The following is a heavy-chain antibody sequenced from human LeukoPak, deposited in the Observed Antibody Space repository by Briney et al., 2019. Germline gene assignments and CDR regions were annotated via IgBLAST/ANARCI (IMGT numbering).Heavy chain of an antibody. CDR1: GFTFSGCG. Sequence: GGSLRLSCAASGFTFSGCGMHWVRQAPGKGLEWVAFIWYDGRDKYYTDSVKGRFTISRDNSKNTLYLQMNSLRAEDTAMYYCAKDPYSYGYYFDYWGQGTLVTVSS. V-gene: IGHV3-30*02. CDR3: AKDPYSYGYYFDY. CDR2: IWYDGRDK. D-gene: IGHD5-18*01. J-gene: IGHJ4*02.